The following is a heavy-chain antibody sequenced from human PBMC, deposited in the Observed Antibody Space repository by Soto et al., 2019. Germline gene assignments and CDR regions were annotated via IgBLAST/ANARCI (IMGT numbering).Heavy chain of an antibody. CDR2: INPSGGST. D-gene: IGHD5-18*01. J-gene: IGHJ6*02. Sequence: QVQLVQSGAEVKKPGASVKVSCKASGYTFTSYYMHWVRQAPGQGLEWMGIINPSGGSTSYAQKFQGRVTMTRDTSTSTVYMELSSLRPEDTAVYYCARDIQLWLSNLAFYGMDVWGQGTTVTVSS. CDR3: ARDIQLWLSNLAFYGMDV. CDR1: GYTFTSYY. V-gene: IGHV1-46*01.